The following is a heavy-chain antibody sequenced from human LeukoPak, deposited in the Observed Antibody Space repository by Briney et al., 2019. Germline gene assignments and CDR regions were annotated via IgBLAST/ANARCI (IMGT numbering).Heavy chain of an antibody. J-gene: IGHJ6*03. V-gene: IGHV4-30-2*01. CDR2: IYHSGST. CDR1: GGSISSGGYY. D-gene: IGHD1-26*01. Sequence: PSQTLSLTCTVSGGSISSGGYYWSWIRQPPGKGLEWIGYIYHSGSTYYNPSLKSRVTMSVDTSKNQFSLKLSSLTAADTAVYFCARDKEWVRHMDVWGKGTTVTVSS. CDR3: ARDKEWVRHMDV.